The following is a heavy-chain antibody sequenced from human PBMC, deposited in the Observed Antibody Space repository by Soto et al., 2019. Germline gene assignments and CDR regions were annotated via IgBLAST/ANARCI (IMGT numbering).Heavy chain of an antibody. J-gene: IGHJ4*02. CDR2: ISGSGGST. CDR3: AKDREYYDSSGSAGFDY. D-gene: IGHD3-22*01. Sequence: GGSLRLSCAASGFTFSSYAMSWVRQAPGKGLEWVSAISGSGGSTYYADSVKGRFTISRDNSKNTLYLQMNSLRAEDTAVYYCAKDREYYDSSGSAGFDYWGQGTLVPVSS. CDR1: GFTFSSYA. V-gene: IGHV3-23*01.